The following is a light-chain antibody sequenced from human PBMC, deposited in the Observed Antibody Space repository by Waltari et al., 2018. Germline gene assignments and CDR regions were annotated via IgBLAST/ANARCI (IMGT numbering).Light chain of an antibody. Sequence: DVVMTQSPLSLPVTPGEPASTSCRSSQRLLYSNGYNYVNWYLQRPGQSPQLLIYLGSNRASGVPGRFSGSGSGTDFTLKISRVEAEDVGVYYCMQGLHFPLTFGPGTKVDIK. CDR2: LGS. J-gene: IGKJ3*01. V-gene: IGKV2-28*01. CDR3: MQGLHFPLT. CDR1: QRLLYSNGYNY.